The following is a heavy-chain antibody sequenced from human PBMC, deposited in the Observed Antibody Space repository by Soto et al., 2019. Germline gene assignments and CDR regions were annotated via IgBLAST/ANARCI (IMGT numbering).Heavy chain of an antibody. CDR1: GFTFSSCA. J-gene: IGHJ4*02. CDR2: ISGSGDTT. Sequence: GGSLRLSCAASGFTFSSCAMTWVRQAPGKGLEWVLCISGSGDTTYYADSVKGRFTISRDTSKNTVYLQMNSLRADDTAVYYCAKGHPGGSCYSGLDCWGQGTLVTVSS. CDR3: AKGHPGGSCYSGLDC. V-gene: IGHV3-23*01. D-gene: IGHD2-15*01.